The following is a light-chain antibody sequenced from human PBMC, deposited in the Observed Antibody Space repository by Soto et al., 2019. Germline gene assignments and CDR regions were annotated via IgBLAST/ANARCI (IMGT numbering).Light chain of an antibody. CDR3: SSYMTTSTLGV. CDR2: EVT. CDR1: SGDFATYNY. V-gene: IGLV2-14*01. Sequence: QSALTQPASVSGSPGQSITISCTGTSGDFATYNYVSWYQHHPGKAPKLMIYEVTNRPSGVSNRFSGSKSGNTASLTISGLQAEDEADYYCSSYMTTSTLGVFGGGTKFTVL. J-gene: IGLJ3*02.